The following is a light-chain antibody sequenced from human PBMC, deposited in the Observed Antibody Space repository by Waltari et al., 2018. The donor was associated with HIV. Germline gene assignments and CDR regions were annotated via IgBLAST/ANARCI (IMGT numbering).Light chain of an antibody. CDR3: QRYEASPPMYI. Sequence: ETVFTQSPGTLSLSSGERAILSCRASQTINTNYLAWYQLKPGLPPRLLIYDTSTRAAGIPDRFSGSRSGTDFSLTISRLEPEDFAVYFCQRYEASPPMYIFGQGTRLEV. CDR2: DTS. J-gene: IGKJ2*01. CDR1: QTINTNY. V-gene: IGKV3-20*01.